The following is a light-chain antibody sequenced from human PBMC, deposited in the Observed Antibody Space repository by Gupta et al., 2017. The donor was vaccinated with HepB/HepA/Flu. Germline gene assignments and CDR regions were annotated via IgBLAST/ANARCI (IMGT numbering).Light chain of an antibody. J-gene: IGLJ2*01. CDR3: GAWDTSLSAGV. CDR1: SSNIGNNY. V-gene: IGLV1-51*01. Sequence: QSVLTQPPSVSAAPGQKVTISGSGSSSNIGNNYVSWYKQLPGTAPKLLIYDNNKRPSGIPDRFSGSTSGTSATLGITGLQTGDEADYYCGAWDTSLSAGVFGGGTKLTVL. CDR2: DNN.